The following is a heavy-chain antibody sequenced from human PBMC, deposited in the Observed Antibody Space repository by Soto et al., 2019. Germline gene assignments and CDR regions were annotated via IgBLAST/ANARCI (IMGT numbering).Heavy chain of an antibody. CDR2: IWYDGSNK. CDR3: ARDLGLGAFDI. J-gene: IGHJ3*02. D-gene: IGHD3-16*01. Sequence: PGGSLRLSCAASGFTFSSYGMHWVRQAPGKGLEWVAVIWYDGSNKYYADSVKGRFTISRDNSKNTLYLQMNSLRAEDTAVYYCARDLGLGAFDIWGQGTMVTVSS. CDR1: GFTFSSYG. V-gene: IGHV3-33*01.